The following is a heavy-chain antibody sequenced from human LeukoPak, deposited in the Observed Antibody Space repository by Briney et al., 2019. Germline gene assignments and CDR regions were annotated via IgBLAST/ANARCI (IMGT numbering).Heavy chain of an antibody. Sequence: GGTLRLSCAASGFTFSSYGMSWVRQAPGKGLEWVSAISGSGGSTSYAQKFQGRVTMTEDTSTDTAYMELSSLRSEDTAVYYCASTVVTRAEYFQHWGQGTLVTVSS. CDR1: GFTFSSYG. J-gene: IGHJ1*01. CDR3: ASTVVTRAEYFQH. D-gene: IGHD4-23*01. CDR2: ISGSGGST. V-gene: IGHV3-23*01.